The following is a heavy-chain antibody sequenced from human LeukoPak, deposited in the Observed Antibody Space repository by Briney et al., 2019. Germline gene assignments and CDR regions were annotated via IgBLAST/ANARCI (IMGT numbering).Heavy chain of an antibody. Sequence: PSETLSLTCTVSGGSISSYYWSWIRQPPGKGLEWIGYIYYSGSTNYNPSLKSRVTISVDTSKNRFSLKLSSVTAADTAVYYCARASGSYYTVDDAFDIWGQGTMVTVSS. V-gene: IGHV4-59*01. J-gene: IGHJ3*02. CDR2: IYYSGST. CDR1: GGSISSYY. CDR3: ARASGSYYTVDDAFDI. D-gene: IGHD1-26*01.